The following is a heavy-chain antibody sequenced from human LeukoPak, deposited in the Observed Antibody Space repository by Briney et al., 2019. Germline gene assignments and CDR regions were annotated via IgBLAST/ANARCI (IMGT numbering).Heavy chain of an antibody. J-gene: IGHJ4*02. CDR1: GGSFSGHY. V-gene: IGHV4-34*01. CDR2: IYHSGST. Sequence: SETLSLTCAVYGGSFSGHYWSWIRQPPGKGLEWIGSIYHSGSTYYNPSLKSRVTISVDTSKNQFSLKLSSVTAADTAVYYCARDQPYFDKWGQGTLITVSS. CDR3: ARDQPYFDK.